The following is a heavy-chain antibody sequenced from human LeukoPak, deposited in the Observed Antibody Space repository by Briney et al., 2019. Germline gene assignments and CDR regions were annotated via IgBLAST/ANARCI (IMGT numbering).Heavy chain of an antibody. Sequence: GGSLRLSCAASGFTFSSYSMNWVRQAPGRGLEWVSYISSSSSTIYYADSVKGRFTISRDNTKNSLYLQMNSLRAEDTAVYYCTREGTMVRGVMLYFDYWGQGTLVTVSS. D-gene: IGHD3-10*01. V-gene: IGHV3-48*04. J-gene: IGHJ4*02. CDR1: GFTFSSYS. CDR2: ISSSSSTI. CDR3: TREGTMVRGVMLYFDY.